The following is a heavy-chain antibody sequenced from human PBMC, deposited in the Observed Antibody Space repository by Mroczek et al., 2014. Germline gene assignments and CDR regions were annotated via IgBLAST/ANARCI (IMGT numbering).Heavy chain of an antibody. D-gene: IGHD4-17*01. V-gene: IGHV4-59*01. CDR3: ARTTVTRAGYYYYMDV. Sequence: QVQLQESGPGLVKPSETLSLTCTVSGGSISSYYWSWIRQPPGKGLEWIGYIYYSGSTNYNPSLKSRVTISVDTSKNQFSLKLSSVTAADTAVYYCARTTVTRAGYYYYMDVWGKGTTVTVSS. J-gene: IGHJ6*03. CDR1: GGSISSYY. CDR2: IYYSGST.